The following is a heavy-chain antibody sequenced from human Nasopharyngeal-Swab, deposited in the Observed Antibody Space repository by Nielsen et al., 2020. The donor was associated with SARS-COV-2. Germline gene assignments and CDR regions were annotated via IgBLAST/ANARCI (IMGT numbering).Heavy chain of an antibody. CDR2: ISWNSGSI. CDR1: EFTIDDYA. CDR3: AKAQSISLMVYAVPFDY. Sequence: SLKISCAASEFTIDDYAMHWVRQAPGKGLEWVSGISWNSGSIGYADSVKGRFTISRDNAKNSLYLQMNSLRAEDTALYYCAKAQSISLMVYAVPFDYWGQGTLVTVSS. D-gene: IGHD2-8*01. J-gene: IGHJ4*02. V-gene: IGHV3-9*01.